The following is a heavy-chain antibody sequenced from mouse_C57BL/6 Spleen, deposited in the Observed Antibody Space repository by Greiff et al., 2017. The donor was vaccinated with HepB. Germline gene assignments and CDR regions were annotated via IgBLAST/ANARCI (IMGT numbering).Heavy chain of an antibody. V-gene: IGHV1-64*01. J-gene: IGHJ2*01. CDR2: IHPNSGST. D-gene: IGHD3-2*02. Sequence: QVQLQQPGAELVKPGASVKLSCKASGYTFTSYWMHWVKQRPGQGLEWIGMIHPNSGSTNYNEKFKSKATLTVDKSSSTAYMQLSSLTSEDSAVYYCARRTAQATLDDWGQGTTLTVSS. CDR3: ARRTAQATLDD. CDR1: GYTFTSYW.